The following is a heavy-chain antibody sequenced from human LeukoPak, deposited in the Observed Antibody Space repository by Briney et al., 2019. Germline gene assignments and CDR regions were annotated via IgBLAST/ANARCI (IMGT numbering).Heavy chain of an antibody. J-gene: IGHJ4*02. V-gene: IGHV1-8*01. CDR1: GYTFTSHD. D-gene: IGHD7-27*01. Sequence: ASVKVSCKASGYTFTSHDINWVRQATGQGLEWMGWMSPDSGDTGYAQKFQGRVTMTSDSSISTAYMELSSLRSEDTAIYYCVRTPPNWGFDYWGQGTLVTVSS. CDR2: MSPDSGDT. CDR3: VRTPPNWGFDY.